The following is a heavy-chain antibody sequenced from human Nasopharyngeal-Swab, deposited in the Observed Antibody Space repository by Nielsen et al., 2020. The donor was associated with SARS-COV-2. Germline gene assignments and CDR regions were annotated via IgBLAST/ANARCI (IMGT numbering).Heavy chain of an antibody. D-gene: IGHD6-13*01. J-gene: IGHJ4*02. V-gene: IGHV1-18*01. CDR1: GYTFTSYG. CDR3: ARTRIAGQEYYFDY. Sequence: ASVKVSCKASGYTFTSYGISWVRQAPGQGLEWMGWISAYNGNTNYAQKLQGRVPMTTDTSTSTAYMELRSLRSDDTAVYYCARTRIAGQEYYFDYWGQGTLVTVSS. CDR2: ISAYNGNT.